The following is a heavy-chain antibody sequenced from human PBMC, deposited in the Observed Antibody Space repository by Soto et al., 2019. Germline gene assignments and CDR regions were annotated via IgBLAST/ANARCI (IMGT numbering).Heavy chain of an antibody. CDR3: TTKGYYYDSSGSKYYFDY. CDR1: GFTFSNAW. J-gene: IGHJ4*02. D-gene: IGHD3-22*01. CDR2: IKSKTDGGTT. V-gene: IGHV3-15*01. Sequence: GGSLRLSCAASGFTFSNAWMSWVRQAPGKGLEWVGRIKSKTDGGTTDYAAPVKGRFTISRDDSKNTLYLQMNGLKTEDTAVYYCTTKGYYYDSSGSKYYFDYWGQGTLVTVSS.